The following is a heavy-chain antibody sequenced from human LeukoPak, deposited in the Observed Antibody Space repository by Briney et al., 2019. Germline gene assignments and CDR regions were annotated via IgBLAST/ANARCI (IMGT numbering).Heavy chain of an antibody. Sequence: GGPLRLSCAASGFTFSSYAMSWVRQAPGKGLEWVSAISGSGGSTYYADSVKGRFTISRDNSKNTLYLQMNSLRAEDTAVYYCAKDGQIGRYFDWLLPYYFDYWGQGTLVTVSS. CDR2: ISGSGGST. D-gene: IGHD3-9*01. V-gene: IGHV3-23*01. J-gene: IGHJ4*02. CDR3: AKDGQIGRYFDWLLPYYFDY. CDR1: GFTFSSYA.